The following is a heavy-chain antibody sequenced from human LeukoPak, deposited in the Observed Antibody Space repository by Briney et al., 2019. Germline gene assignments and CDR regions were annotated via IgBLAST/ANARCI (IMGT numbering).Heavy chain of an antibody. CDR2: IYYSGST. J-gene: IGHJ3*02. CDR1: GGSISSSSYY. Sequence: SETLSLTCTVSGGSISSSSYYWGWIRQPPGKGLEWIGSIYYSGSTYYNPSLKSRVTISVDTSKNQFSLKLSSVTAADTAVYYCARGLPYNSSPDAFDIWGQGTMVTVSS. D-gene: IGHD6-13*01. CDR3: ARGLPYNSSPDAFDI. V-gene: IGHV4-39*01.